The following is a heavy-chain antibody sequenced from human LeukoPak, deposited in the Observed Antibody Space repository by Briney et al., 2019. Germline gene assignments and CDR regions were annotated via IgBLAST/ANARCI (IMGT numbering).Heavy chain of an antibody. CDR2: IIPIFGTA. CDR1: GGTFSSYA. CDR3: AREGFGDWEQLPFEH. V-gene: IGHV1-69*13. Sequence: GASVKVSCKASGGTFSSYAISWVRQAPGQGLEWMGGIIPIFGTANYAQKFQGRVTITADESTSTAYMELSSLRSEDTAVYYCAREGFGDWEQLPFEHWGQGTLVSVSS. D-gene: IGHD1/OR15-1a*01. J-gene: IGHJ4*02.